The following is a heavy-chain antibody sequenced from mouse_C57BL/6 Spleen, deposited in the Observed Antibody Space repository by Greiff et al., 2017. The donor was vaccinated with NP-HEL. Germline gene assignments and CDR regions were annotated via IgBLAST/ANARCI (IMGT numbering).Heavy chain of an antibody. Sequence: QVQLQQPGAELVKPGASVKLSCKASGYTFTSYWMHWVKQRPGQGLEWIGMIHPNSGSTNYNEKFKSKATLTVDKSSSTAYMQLSSLTSEDSAVYYCARSQNFDDYDDAMDYWGQGTSVTVSS. V-gene: IGHV1-64*01. CDR1: GYTFTSYW. CDR2: IHPNSGST. J-gene: IGHJ4*01. D-gene: IGHD2-4*01. CDR3: ARSQNFDDYDDAMDY.